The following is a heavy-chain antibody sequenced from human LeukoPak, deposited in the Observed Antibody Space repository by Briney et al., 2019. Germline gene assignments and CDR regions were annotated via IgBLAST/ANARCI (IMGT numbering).Heavy chain of an antibody. CDR3: ARAAVRLVGATLYFDY. D-gene: IGHD1-26*01. Sequence: SVKVSCKTSGGTFSSYAISWVRQAPGQGLEWMGGIIPVFGSANYAQKFRGRVTITADESTNTAHMELSSLRSDDTAVYYCARAAVRLVGATLYFDYWGQGTQVTVSS. CDR2: IIPVFGSA. J-gene: IGHJ4*02. V-gene: IGHV1-69*01. CDR1: GGTFSSYA.